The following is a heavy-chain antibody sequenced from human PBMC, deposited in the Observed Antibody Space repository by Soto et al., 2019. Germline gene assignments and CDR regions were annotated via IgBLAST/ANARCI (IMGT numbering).Heavy chain of an antibody. CDR1: GFTFGSHG. V-gene: IGHV3-30*18. D-gene: IGHD2-21*01. Sequence: QVQLVESGGGLVQPGGSLRLTCVASGFTFGSHGMHWVRQAPGKGLEWVAVISYDETNEYYVDSVKGRFTISRDNSKSTLYRQMNRLSPEDTDVNTWPKDLRTTISGNGMAVWGQGTTFTVSS. CDR2: ISYDETNE. J-gene: IGHJ6*02. CDR3: PKDLRTTISGNGMAV.